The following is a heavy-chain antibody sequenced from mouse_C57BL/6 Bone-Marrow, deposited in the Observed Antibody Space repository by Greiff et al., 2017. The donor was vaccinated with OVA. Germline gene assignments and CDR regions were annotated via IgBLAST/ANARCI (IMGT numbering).Heavy chain of an antibody. CDR3: ARSSFAY. Sequence: VQLQQSVAELVRPGASVKLSCTASGFNIKNPYMHWVKQRPEQGLEWIGRIDPANGNTKYAPKFQGKATITADTSSNTAYLQLSSLTSEDTAIYYCARSSFAYWGQGTLVTVSA. V-gene: IGHV14-3*01. D-gene: IGHD1-3*01. CDR1: GFNIKNPY. J-gene: IGHJ3*01. CDR2: IDPANGNT.